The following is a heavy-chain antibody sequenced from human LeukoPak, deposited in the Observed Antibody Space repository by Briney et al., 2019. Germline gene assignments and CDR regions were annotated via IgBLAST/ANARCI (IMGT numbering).Heavy chain of an antibody. CDR1: GGSFSGYY. CDR3: ARIGYCSGGSCSH. J-gene: IGHJ4*02. Sequence: SETLSLTCAVYGGSFSGYYWSWIRQPPGKGLEWIGEINHSGSTNYSPSLKSRVTISVDTSKNQFSLKLSSVTAVDTAVYYCARIGYCSGGSCSHWGQGTLATVSS. D-gene: IGHD2-15*01. V-gene: IGHV4-34*01. CDR2: INHSGST.